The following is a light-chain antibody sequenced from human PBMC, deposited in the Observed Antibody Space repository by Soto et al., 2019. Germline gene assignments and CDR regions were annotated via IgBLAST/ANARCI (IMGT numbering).Light chain of an antibody. CDR3: QQYYSTPIT. J-gene: IGKJ5*01. CDR1: QSVLYSSNNKNY. V-gene: IGKV4-1*01. CDR2: WAS. Sequence: DIVMTQSPDSLAVSLGERATINCNSSQSVLYSSNNKNYLTWYQQKPGQPPKLLIYWASTRESGVPDRFSGSGSGTDFTLTISGLQAEDVAVYYCQQYYSTPITFGQGTRLEIK.